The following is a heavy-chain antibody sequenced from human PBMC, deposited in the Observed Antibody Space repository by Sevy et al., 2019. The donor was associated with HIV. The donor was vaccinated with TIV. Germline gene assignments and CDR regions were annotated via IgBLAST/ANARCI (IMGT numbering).Heavy chain of an antibody. CDR3: ARDNQYSDYFDY. Sequence: SETLSLTCSVSAGSLSGHYRSWIRQPPGRGLEWIGYIYSSGSTNYNPSLKSRVIISVDMSKNQFSLSLNSVTAADTAVYYCARDNQYSDYFDYWGQGTLVTVSS. CDR2: IYSSGST. D-gene: IGHD4-4*01. V-gene: IGHV4-59*11. J-gene: IGHJ4*02. CDR1: AGSLSGHY.